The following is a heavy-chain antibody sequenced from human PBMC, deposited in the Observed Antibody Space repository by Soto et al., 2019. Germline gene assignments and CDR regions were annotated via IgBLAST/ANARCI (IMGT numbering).Heavy chain of an antibody. CDR3: ARAGDYYDSSGYYPGAFDI. CDR2: IIPIFGTA. J-gene: IGHJ3*02. D-gene: IGHD3-22*01. CDR1: GGTFSSYA. V-gene: IGHV1-69*13. Sequence: GASVKVSCKASGGTFSSYAISWVGQAPGQGLEWMGGIIPIFGTANYAQKFQGRVTITADESTSTAYMELSSLRSEDTAVYYCARAGDYYDSSGYYPGAFDIWGQGTMVTVSS.